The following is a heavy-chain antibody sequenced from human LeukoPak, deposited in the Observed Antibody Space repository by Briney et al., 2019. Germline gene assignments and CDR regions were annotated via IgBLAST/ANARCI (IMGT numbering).Heavy chain of an antibody. D-gene: IGHD2-15*01. J-gene: IGHJ4*02. CDR1: GYIFTSYD. Sequence: ASVKVSCKTSGYIFTSYDFHWVRQAPGQGLEWMGIINPSGGSTSYAQKFQGRVTMTRDTSTSTVYMELRSLSSEDTAVYYCARARYCSGSSGYSSASDYWGQGTLVTVSS. V-gene: IGHV1-46*01. CDR2: INPSGGST. CDR3: ARARYCSGSSGYSSASDY.